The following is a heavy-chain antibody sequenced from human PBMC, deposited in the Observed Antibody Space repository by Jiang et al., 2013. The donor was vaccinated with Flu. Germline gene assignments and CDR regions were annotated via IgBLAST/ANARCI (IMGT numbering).Heavy chain of an antibody. V-gene: IGHV1-2*02. CDR1: GYTFTSYY. J-gene: IGHJ4*02. CDR3: AKEWSALDY. CDR2: IDPNNYDT. Sequence: GAEVKKPGASVKVSCKASGYTFTSYYMHWVRQAPGQGLEWMGWIDPNNYDTHYAQKFQGRVTLTRDTSISTAYMELSSLTSDDTAVYYCAKEWSALDYWGQGTLVTVSS. D-gene: IGHD1-26*01.